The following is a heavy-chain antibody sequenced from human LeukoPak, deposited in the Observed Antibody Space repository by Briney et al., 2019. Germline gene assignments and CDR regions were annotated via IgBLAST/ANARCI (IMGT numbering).Heavy chain of an antibody. J-gene: IGHJ4*02. CDR2: IYYSGST. V-gene: IGHV4-39*01. Sequence: SETLSLTCTVSGASIRVSSYYWAWIRQTPGKGLDWIGSIYYSGSTHYSPSLKSRVAISVDTSKNQFSLRVTSVTAADTAAYYCARNSSSAINGGFDYWGQGILVTVSS. CDR3: ARNSSSAINGGFDY. D-gene: IGHD2-2*01. CDR1: GASIRVSSYY.